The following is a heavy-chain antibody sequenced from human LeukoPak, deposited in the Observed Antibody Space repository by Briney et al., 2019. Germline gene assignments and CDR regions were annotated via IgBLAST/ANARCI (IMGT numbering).Heavy chain of an antibody. D-gene: IGHD5-18*01. J-gene: IGHJ4*02. CDR3: ARDQDTAMVKWHFDY. Sequence: GGSLRLSCAASGFTFSSYAMPWVRQAPGKGLEWVAVISYDGSNKYYADSVKGRFTISRDNSKNTLYLQMNSLRAEDTAVYYCARDQDTAMVKWHFDYWGQGTLVTVSS. V-gene: IGHV3-30-3*01. CDR2: ISYDGSNK. CDR1: GFTFSSYA.